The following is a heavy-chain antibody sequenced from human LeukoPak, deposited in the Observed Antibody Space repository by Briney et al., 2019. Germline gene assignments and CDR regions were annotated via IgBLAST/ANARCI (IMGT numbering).Heavy chain of an antibody. J-gene: IGHJ6*03. D-gene: IGHD3-3*01. CDR1: GYSISSGYY. CDR2: IYHSGST. Sequence: SETLSLTCTVSGYSISSGYYWGWIRQPPGKGLEWIGSIYHSGSTYYNPSLKSRVTISVDTSKNQFSLKLSSVTAADTAVYYCARRAGGNYDFWSGYFSYYYMDVWGKGTTVTVSS. CDR3: ARRAGGNYDFWSGYFSYYYMDV. V-gene: IGHV4-38-2*02.